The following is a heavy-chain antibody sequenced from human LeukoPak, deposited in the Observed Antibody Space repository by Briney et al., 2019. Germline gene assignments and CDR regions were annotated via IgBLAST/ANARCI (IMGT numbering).Heavy chain of an antibody. D-gene: IGHD6-19*01. CDR2: IIPILGIA. Sequence: SVKVSCKASGGTFSSYAISWVRQAPGQGLEWMGRIIPILGIANYAQKFQGRVTITADKSTSTAYMELSSLRSEDTAVYYCARDGYSSGWYTSDYWGQGTLVTVSS. J-gene: IGHJ4*02. V-gene: IGHV1-69*04. CDR3: ARDGYSSGWYTSDY. CDR1: GGTFSSYA.